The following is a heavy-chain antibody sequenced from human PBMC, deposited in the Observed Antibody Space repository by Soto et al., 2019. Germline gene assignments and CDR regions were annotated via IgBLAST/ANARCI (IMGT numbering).Heavy chain of an antibody. Sequence: EVQLVESGGGLVQPGGSLRLSCAASGFTVSSNYMSWVRQAPGKGLEWVSVIYSGGSTYYADSVKGRFTISRDNSKNTRYLQMNSLRAEDTDVYYCARMGVIPFYYYGMDVWRQGTTVTVSS. CDR3: ARMGVIPFYYYGMDV. D-gene: IGHD3-16*02. CDR1: GFTVSSNY. CDR2: IYSGGST. V-gene: IGHV3-66*01. J-gene: IGHJ6*02.